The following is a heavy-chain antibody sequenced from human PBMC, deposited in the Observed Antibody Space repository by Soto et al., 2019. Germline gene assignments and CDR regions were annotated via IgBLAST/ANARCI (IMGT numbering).Heavy chain of an antibody. J-gene: IGHJ6*03. CDR1: GFTFSSYS. D-gene: IGHD6-19*01. CDR2: ISSSSSTI. V-gene: IGHV3-48*02. CDR3: ARVGAYKEWLVLPRIYSYYKDV. Sequence: EVQLVESGGGVVQPGGSLRLSCAASGFTFSSYSMNWVRQAPGKGLEWVSYISSSSSTIYYADPVKGRFTISRDNAKNSLYLQMNSLRDEDRAVYYFARVGAYKEWLVLPRIYSYYKDVWGKGTTVTVS.